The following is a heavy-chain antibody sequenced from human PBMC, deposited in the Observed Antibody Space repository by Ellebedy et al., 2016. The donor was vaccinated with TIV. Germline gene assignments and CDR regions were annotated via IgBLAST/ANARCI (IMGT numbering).Heavy chain of an antibody. Sequence: GESLKISCAASGFTFSDYYMSWIRQAPGKGLEWVSYISSSGSTIYYADSVKGRFTISSDNAKNSLYPQMNSLRAEDTAVYYCARGGSYRGMDVWGQGTTVTVSS. D-gene: IGHD1-26*01. CDR1: GFTFSDYY. V-gene: IGHV3-11*04. J-gene: IGHJ6*02. CDR2: ISSSGSTI. CDR3: ARGGSYRGMDV.